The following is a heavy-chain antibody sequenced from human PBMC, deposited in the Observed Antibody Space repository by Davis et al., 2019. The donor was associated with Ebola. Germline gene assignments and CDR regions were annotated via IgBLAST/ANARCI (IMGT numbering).Heavy chain of an antibody. D-gene: IGHD6-19*01. CDR1: GGSISSYY. V-gene: IGHV4-59*01. CDR3: AASSSGWYAFDI. CDR2: IYYSGST. J-gene: IGHJ3*02. Sequence: SETLSLTCTVSGGSISSYYWSWIRQPPGKGLEWIGYIYYSGSTNYNPSLKSRVTISVDTSKNQFSLKLSSVTAADTAVYYCAASSSGWYAFDIWGQGTMVTVSS.